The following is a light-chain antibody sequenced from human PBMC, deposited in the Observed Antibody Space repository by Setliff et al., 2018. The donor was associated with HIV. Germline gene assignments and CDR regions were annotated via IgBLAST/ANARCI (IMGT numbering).Light chain of an antibody. J-gene: IGLJ1*01. CDR1: ISDIGSYNF. CDR2: DVS. Sequence: QSALAQPASVSGSPGQSITIPCTGSISDIGSYNFVSWYQQHPGKAPNLIISDVSKRPSGVSDRFSGSKSGHTASLTISGLQAEDEADYYCSSYTTSSTYVFGMGTKVTVL. V-gene: IGLV2-14*03. CDR3: SSYTTSSTYV.